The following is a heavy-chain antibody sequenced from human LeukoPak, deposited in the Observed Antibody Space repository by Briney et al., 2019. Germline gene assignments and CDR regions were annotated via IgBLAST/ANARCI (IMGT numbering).Heavy chain of an antibody. J-gene: IGHJ4*02. V-gene: IGHV1-18*01. D-gene: IGHD2-8*01. CDR2: VSAQHGQT. Sequence: ASVKVSCKTSGYSENFYGITWVRQVAGQGLEWMGWVSAQHGQTEYAPKSQDRVTMTTDTYTNTAYMELRSLRSDETAVYYCAGSLGYCTSNVCYLKYWGQGTLVTVSS. CDR1: GYSENFYG. CDR3: AGSLGYCTSNVCYLKY.